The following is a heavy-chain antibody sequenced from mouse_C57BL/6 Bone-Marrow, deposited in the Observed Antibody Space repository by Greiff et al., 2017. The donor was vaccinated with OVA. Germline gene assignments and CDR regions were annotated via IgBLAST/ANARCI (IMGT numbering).Heavy chain of an antibody. Sequence: EVQLQQSGPGLVKPSQSLSLTCSVTGYSITSGYYWNWIRQFPGNKLEWIGYISYDGSNNYNPSLKNRISITRDTSKNQVFLKLNSVTTEDTATYYCARIYYDYDEFANWGQGTLVTVSA. CDR3: ARIYYDYDEFAN. CDR2: ISYDGSN. D-gene: IGHD2-4*01. V-gene: IGHV3-6*01. CDR1: GYSITSGYY. J-gene: IGHJ3*01.